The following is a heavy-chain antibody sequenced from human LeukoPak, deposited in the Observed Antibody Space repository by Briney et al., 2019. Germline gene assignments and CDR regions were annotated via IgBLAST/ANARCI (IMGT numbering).Heavy chain of an antibody. CDR2: IYYSGST. CDR1: GGSISSYY. V-gene: IGHV4-59*01. J-gene: IGHJ6*03. D-gene: IGHD3-16*01. CDR3: ARETSQKGAHYMDV. Sequence: SETLSLTCTVSGGSISSYYWSWIRQPPGKGLEWIGYIYYSGSTNYNPSLKSRLTISVDTSKNQFSLKLSSVTAADTAVYYCARETSQKGAHYMDVWGKGTTVTVSS.